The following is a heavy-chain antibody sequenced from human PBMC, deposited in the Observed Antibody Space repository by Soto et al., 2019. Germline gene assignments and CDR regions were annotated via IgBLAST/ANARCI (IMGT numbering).Heavy chain of an antibody. J-gene: IGHJ6*02. CDR3: AREGTTVDSYYYYGMDV. D-gene: IGHD1-1*01. CDR2: IYYSGST. Sequence: QVQLQESGPGLVKPSETLSLTCTVSGGSISSYYWSWIRQPPGKGLEWIGYIYYSGSTNYNPSLKRRVTLPVDTSQNQFSRKLSSVTAADTAVYYCAREGTTVDSYYYYGMDVWGQGTTVTVSS. V-gene: IGHV4-59*01. CDR1: GGSISSYY.